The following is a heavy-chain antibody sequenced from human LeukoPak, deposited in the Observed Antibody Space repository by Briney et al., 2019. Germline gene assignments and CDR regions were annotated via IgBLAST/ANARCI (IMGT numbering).Heavy chain of an antibody. CDR3: ARHERATKFDY. D-gene: IGHD1-26*01. Sequence: SETLSLTCTVSGDSISSSSYYWGWIRQPPGKGLEWMGSIYYSGSTYYNPSLKSRVTISVDTSKNQFSLKLSSVTAADTAVYYCARHERATKFDYWGQGTLVIVSS. J-gene: IGHJ4*02. CDR2: IYYSGST. V-gene: IGHV4-39*01. CDR1: GDSISSSSYY.